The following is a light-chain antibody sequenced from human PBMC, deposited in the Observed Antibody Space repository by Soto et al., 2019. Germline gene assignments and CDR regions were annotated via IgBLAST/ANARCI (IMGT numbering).Light chain of an antibody. CDR3: QQYGSSPRIT. CDR2: GAS. CDR1: QSVSRSY. V-gene: IGKV3-20*01. J-gene: IGKJ5*01. Sequence: EVVLTQSPATLSVSPGDRATLSCRASQSVSRSYLAWYQQKPGQAPRLLIYGASSRATGIPDRSSGSGSGTDFTLTISRLEPEDFAVYYCQQYGSSPRITFGQGTRLEIK.